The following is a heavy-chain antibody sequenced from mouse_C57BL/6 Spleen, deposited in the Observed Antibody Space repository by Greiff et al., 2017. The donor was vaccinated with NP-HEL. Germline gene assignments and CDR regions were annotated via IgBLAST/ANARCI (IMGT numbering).Heavy chain of an antibody. CDR1: GYTFTDYE. CDR3: TNYYGSSQGAWFAY. V-gene: IGHV1-15*01. Sequence: QVQLQQSGAELVRPGASVTLSCKASGYTFTDYEMHWVKQTPVHGLEWIGAIDPETGGTAYTQKFKGKAILTADKSSSTAYMELRSLTSEDSAVYYCTNYYGSSQGAWFAYWGQGTLVTVSA. D-gene: IGHD1-1*01. CDR2: IDPETGGT. J-gene: IGHJ3*01.